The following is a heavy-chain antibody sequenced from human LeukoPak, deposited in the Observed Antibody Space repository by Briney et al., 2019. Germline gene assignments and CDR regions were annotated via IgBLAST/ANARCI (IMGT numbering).Heavy chain of an antibody. D-gene: IGHD2-2*01. CDR2: INPTTGVT. Sequence: ASVKVSCKASGYTFTSYYMHWVRQAPGQGLEWMGIINPTTGVTNYAQKFQGRVSMTRDTSASTVYMELNSLRSEDTAVYYCTRDRVVPNAGPRLYNWFDPWGQGTLVTVSS. CDR1: GYTFTSYY. V-gene: IGHV1-46*01. CDR3: TRDRVVPNAGPRLYNWFDP. J-gene: IGHJ5*02.